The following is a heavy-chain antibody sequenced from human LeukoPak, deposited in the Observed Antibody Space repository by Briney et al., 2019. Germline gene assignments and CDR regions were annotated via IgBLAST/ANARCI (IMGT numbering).Heavy chain of an antibody. J-gene: IGHJ4*02. CDR2: IYYSGST. V-gene: IGHV4-31*03. CDR3: ARVDRYYDSSGYYDY. Sequence: SQTLSLTCTVSGGSISSGGYYWSWIRQHPGKGLEWIGYIYYSGSTYYNPSLKSRVTISVDTSKNQFSLKLSSVTAADTAVYYCARVDRYYDSSGYYDYWGQGTLVTVSS. D-gene: IGHD3-22*01. CDR1: GGSISSGGYY.